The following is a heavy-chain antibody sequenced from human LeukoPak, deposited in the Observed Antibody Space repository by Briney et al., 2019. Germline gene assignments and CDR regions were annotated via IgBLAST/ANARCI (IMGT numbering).Heavy chain of an antibody. V-gene: IGHV4-38-2*02. CDR1: GYSVRSGYY. J-gene: IGHJ4*02. Sequence: SETLSLTCTVSGYSVRSGYYWGWVRQSPGQGLEWIATIYHSESTHYNPSLKSRVTISVDTSKNQFSLKLGSVTATDTAVYYCARVYSMVRQYFDYWGQGTLVTVSS. D-gene: IGHD3-10*01. CDR2: IYHSEST. CDR3: ARVYSMVRQYFDY.